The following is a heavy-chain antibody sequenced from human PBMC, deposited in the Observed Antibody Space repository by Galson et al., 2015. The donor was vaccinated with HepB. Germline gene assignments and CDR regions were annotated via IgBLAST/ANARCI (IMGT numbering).Heavy chain of an antibody. J-gene: IGHJ4*02. Sequence: SLRLSCAASDLAFTNAWMNWVRQAPGKGLEWVGRIKSKADGETTDYAAPVKDRFTISRDDSENTLFLQMNSLKTEDTAIYYCTTALLYYDGSAYSIRRDYWGQGTLVTVSS. CDR3: TTALLYYDGSAYSIRRDY. D-gene: IGHD3-22*01. V-gene: IGHV3-15*07. CDR1: DLAFTNAW. CDR2: IKSKADGETT.